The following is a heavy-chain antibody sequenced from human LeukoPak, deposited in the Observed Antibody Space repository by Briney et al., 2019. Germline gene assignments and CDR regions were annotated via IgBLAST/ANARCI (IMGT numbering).Heavy chain of an antibody. CDR3: AKDFYDSSGSRYDY. Sequence: GGSLRLSCAASGFTFSSYAMSWVRQAPGKGLEWVSAISGSGGSTYYADSVKGRFTISRDNSKNTLYLQMNSLRAEDTAVYHCAKDFYDSSGSRYDYWGQGTLVTVSS. D-gene: IGHD3-22*01. J-gene: IGHJ4*02. CDR2: ISGSGGST. CDR1: GFTFSSYA. V-gene: IGHV3-23*01.